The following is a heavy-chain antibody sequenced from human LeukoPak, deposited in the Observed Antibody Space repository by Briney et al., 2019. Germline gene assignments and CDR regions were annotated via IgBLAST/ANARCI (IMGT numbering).Heavy chain of an antibody. CDR1: LFTFSSYS. J-gene: IGHJ4*02. CDR3: ARVPTYYYDSSGHPFDY. Sequence: GGSLRPSCAASLFTFSSYSMNWVRQAPGKGLEWVSSISSSSSYIYYADSVKGRFTISRDNAKNSLYLQMNSLRAEDTAVYYCARVPTYYYDSSGHPFDYWGQGTLVTVSS. D-gene: IGHD3-22*01. V-gene: IGHV3-21*01. CDR2: ISSSSSYI.